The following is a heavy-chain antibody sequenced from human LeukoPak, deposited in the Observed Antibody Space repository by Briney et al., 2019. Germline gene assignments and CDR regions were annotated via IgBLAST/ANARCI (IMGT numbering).Heavy chain of an antibody. V-gene: IGHV4-4*08. Sequence: SETLSLTCTVSGVSITSYYWSWVRQSPGKGLEWLVNLYNDGITNSNYPLTSRLTVSADPSKNQLSLKLSSVTAADTAVYYCARDGYDFWSGLDYWGQGTLVTVSS. CDR1: GVSITSYY. D-gene: IGHD3-3*01. CDR3: ARDGYDFWSGLDY. J-gene: IGHJ4*02. CDR2: LYNDGIT.